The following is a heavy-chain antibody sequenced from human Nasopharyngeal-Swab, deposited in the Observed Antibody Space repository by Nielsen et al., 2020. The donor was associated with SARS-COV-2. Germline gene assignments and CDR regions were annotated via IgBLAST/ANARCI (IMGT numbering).Heavy chain of an antibody. V-gene: IGHV3-9*01. D-gene: IGHD3-10*01. Sequence: SLKISCAASGFTFDDYAMHWVRQAPGKRLEWVSGISWNSGSIGYADSVKGRFTISRDNAKNTLYLQMNSLRAEDTAVYYCARDPSLPILLWFGELLGWFDPWGQGTLVTVSS. J-gene: IGHJ5*02. CDR1: GFTFDDYA. CDR3: ARDPSLPILLWFGELLGWFDP. CDR2: ISWNSGSI.